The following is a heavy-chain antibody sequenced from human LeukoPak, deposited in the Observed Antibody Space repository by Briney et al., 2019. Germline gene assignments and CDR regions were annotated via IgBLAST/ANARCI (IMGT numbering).Heavy chain of an antibody. V-gene: IGHV1-2*02. CDR1: GHTFTGYY. CDR3: ARLVAVPASLRRWLDP. CDR2: INPNSGGT. J-gene: IGHJ5*02. D-gene: IGHD2-2*01. Sequence: ASVKVSCKASGHTFTGYYIHWVRQAPGRGFEWMGWINPNSGGTKFAQTFQGRVTMTSNTSISTAYMELNRLTSDDTAVYYCARLVAVPASLRRWLDPWGQGTLVTVSS.